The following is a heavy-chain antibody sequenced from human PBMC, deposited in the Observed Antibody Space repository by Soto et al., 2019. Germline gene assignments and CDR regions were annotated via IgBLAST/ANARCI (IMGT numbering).Heavy chain of an antibody. Sequence: SVKVSCKAPRVAFSKFIVTWVRQAPGLGLEWVGGIIPIFGTANYAQKFQGRVTVTADESTSTSYMEVNNLRSEDTAVYYCAKVRYSSPMGYYYGMDVWGQGTTVTVSS. CDR3: AKVRYSSPMGYYYGMDV. J-gene: IGHJ6*02. CDR2: IIPIFGTA. D-gene: IGHD6-19*01. CDR1: RVAFSKFI. V-gene: IGHV1-69*13.